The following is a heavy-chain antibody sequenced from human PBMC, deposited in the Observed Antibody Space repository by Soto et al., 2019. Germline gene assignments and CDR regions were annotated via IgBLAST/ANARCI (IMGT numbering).Heavy chain of an antibody. J-gene: IGHJ4*02. CDR3: AKDLGSPTVVTPELEFDY. CDR1: GFTFSSYA. Sequence: GGSLRLSCAASGFTFSSYASTWVRQAPGKGLEWVSAIGSGGSTYYADSVKGRFTISRDNSRNTLYLQMNSRRADDTAVYYCAKDLGSPTVVTPELEFDYWGQGTLVTVSS. CDR2: IGSGGST. D-gene: IGHD4-17*01. V-gene: IGHV3-23*01.